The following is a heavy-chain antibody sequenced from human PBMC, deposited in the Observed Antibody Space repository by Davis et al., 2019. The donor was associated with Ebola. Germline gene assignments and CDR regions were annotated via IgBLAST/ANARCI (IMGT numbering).Heavy chain of an antibody. J-gene: IGHJ5*02. CDR3: ASTQRGYCSSTSCPYNWFDP. CDR1: GGSISSGGYY. D-gene: IGHD2-2*01. Sequence: PSETLSLTCTVSGGSISSGGYYWSWIRQHPGKGLEWIGYIYYSGSTNYNPSLKSRVTISVDTSKNQFSLKLSSVTAADTAVYYCASTQRGYCSSTSCPYNWFDPWGQGTLVTVSS. CDR2: IYYSGST. V-gene: IGHV4-31*03.